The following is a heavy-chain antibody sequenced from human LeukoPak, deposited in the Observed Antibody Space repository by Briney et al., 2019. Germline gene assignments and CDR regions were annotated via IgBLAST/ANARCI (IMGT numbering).Heavy chain of an antibody. D-gene: IGHD3-22*01. CDR1: GFPLSTYW. CDR3: ASAHDSSGND. CDR2: IRKDGGAK. Sequence: GGSLTLSCAASGFPLSTYWMAWVRQAPGKGLDWVANIRKDGGAKFYAASVKGRFIISRDNAKNSLYLQMNNLRDEDTAVYYCASAHDSSGNDWGQGTLVTV. J-gene: IGHJ4*02. V-gene: IGHV3-7*01.